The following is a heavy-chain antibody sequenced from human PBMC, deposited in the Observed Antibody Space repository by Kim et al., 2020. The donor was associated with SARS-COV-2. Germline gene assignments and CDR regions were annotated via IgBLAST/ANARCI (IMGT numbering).Heavy chain of an antibody. V-gene: IGHV4-59*13. CDR1: GGSISSYY. CDR2: IYYSGST. D-gene: IGHD4-17*01. CDR3: ARDLTITHDYGDYGGSLYSYGMDV. J-gene: IGHJ6*02. Sequence: SETLSLTCTVSGGSISSYYWSWIRQPPGKGLEWIGYIYYSGSTNYNPSLKSRVTISVDTSKNQFSLKLSSVTAADTAVYYCARDLTITHDYGDYGGSLYSYGMDVWGQGTTVTVSS.